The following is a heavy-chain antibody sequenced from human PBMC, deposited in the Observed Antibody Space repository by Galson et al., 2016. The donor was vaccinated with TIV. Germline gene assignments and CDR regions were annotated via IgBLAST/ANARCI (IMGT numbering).Heavy chain of an antibody. CDR2: ISGYNGKT. D-gene: IGHD6-6*01. Sequence: SVKDSCKATGYTFTSFGIAWVRQAPGQGLEWMGWISGYNGKTYYAQKFQDRVTMTTDTSTNTAYMELRSLRSDDTAVYYCTRDRSIAAPRDMDVWGQGTAVTVSS. V-gene: IGHV1-18*01. J-gene: IGHJ6*02. CDR3: TRDRSIAAPRDMDV. CDR1: GYTFTSFG.